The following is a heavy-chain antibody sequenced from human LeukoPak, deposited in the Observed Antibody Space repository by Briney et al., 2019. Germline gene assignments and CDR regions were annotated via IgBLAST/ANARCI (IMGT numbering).Heavy chain of an antibody. Sequence: GRSLRLSCAASGFTVSSNYMSWVRQAPGEGLEWVSVIYRGCSTDYADSVRGRFTISRDTSKNALYLQMNSLRVEDTVLYYCARSSHYDILTGYSEEDAFDIWGQGTMVTVSS. J-gene: IGHJ3*02. CDR3: ARSSHYDILTGYSEEDAFDI. V-gene: IGHV3-53*01. CDR1: GFTVSSNY. D-gene: IGHD3-9*01. CDR2: IYRGCST.